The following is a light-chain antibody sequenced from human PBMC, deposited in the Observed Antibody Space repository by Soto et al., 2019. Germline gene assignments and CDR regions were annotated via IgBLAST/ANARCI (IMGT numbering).Light chain of an antibody. CDR3: HQRQSWPRT. CDR1: QSVRNN. CDR2: GAS. V-gene: IGKV3-15*01. Sequence: EIVMTQSPATLSVSPGERATLSCRASQSVRNNLAWYQQKPGQAPRLLIYGASTRATGIPARFSGSGSGTEFTLTISSLQSEDFALYYCHQRQSWPRTFGQGTKVDI. J-gene: IGKJ1*01.